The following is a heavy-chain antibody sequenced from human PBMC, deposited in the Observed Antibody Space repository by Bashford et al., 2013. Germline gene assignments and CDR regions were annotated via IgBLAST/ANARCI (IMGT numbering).Heavy chain of an antibody. J-gene: IGHJ4*02. Sequence: GGSLRLSCAASGFTFTNHAMTWVRQAPGKGLEWVSAMTGNGGSTFYSDSVKGRFTISRDNSKSTLFLQMSSLRAEDSAVYYCARTPTTVYSPPFFDNWGRGTLVTVSS. CDR3: ARTPTTVYSPPFFDN. CDR1: GFTFTNHA. CDR2: MTGNGGST. V-gene: IGHV3-23*01. D-gene: IGHD2-21*01.